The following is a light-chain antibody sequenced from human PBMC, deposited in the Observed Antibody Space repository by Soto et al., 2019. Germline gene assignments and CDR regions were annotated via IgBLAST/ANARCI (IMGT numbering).Light chain of an antibody. V-gene: IGKV2-28*01. CDR2: LAS. J-gene: IGKJ4*02. Sequence: HPQVTLAVTLGEPPSISCRSSKILLHLIGNTFLHWYFQKPGQSPQLLIYLASKRASGVPDRFSGSGAGTDFTLTISSLEADDAGVYYCMQSLQSPPTFGGGTKVDMK. CDR3: MQSLQSPPT. CDR1: KILLHLIGNTF.